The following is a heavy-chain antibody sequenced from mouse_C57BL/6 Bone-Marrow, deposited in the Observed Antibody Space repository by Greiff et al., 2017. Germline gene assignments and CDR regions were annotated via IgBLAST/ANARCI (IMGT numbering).Heavy chain of an antibody. V-gene: IGHV1-39*01. J-gene: IGHJ1*03. CDR2: INPNYGTT. CDR3: ASSIYYGSSHLYWYFDV. CDR1: GYSFTDYN. Sequence: EVQLQESGPELVKPGASVKISCKASGYSFTDYNMNWVKQSNGKSLEWIGVINPNYGTTSYNQKFKGKATLTVDQSSSTAYMQLNSLTSEDSAVYYCASSIYYGSSHLYWYFDVWGTGTTVTVSS. D-gene: IGHD1-1*01.